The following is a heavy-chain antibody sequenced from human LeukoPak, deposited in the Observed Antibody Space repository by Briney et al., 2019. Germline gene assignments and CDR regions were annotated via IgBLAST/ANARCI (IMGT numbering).Heavy chain of an antibody. V-gene: IGHV4-59*01. CDR1: GGSISSYY. CDR3: ARGFATMVRGVVFDY. J-gene: IGHJ4*02. D-gene: IGHD3-10*01. CDR2: IYYSGST. Sequence: SETLSLTCTVSGGSISSYYWSWIRQPPGKGLEWIGYIYYSGSTNYNPSLKSRVTISVDTSKNQFSLKLSSVTAADTAVYYCARGFATMVRGVVFDYWGQGTLVTVSS.